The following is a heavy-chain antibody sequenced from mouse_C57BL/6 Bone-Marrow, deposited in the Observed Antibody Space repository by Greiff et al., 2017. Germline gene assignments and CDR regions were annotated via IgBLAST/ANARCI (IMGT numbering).Heavy chain of an antibody. V-gene: IGHV7-3*01. CDR1: GFTFTDYY. Sequence: EVKLMESGGGLVQPGGSLSLSCAASGFTFTDYYMSWVRQPPGKALEWLGFIRNKANGYTTEYSASVKDRFTISRDNSQSILYLQMNALRAEDSATYYCARYVVDWYFDVWGTGTTVTVSS. J-gene: IGHJ1*03. D-gene: IGHD1-1*01. CDR3: ARYVVDWYFDV. CDR2: IRNKANGYTT.